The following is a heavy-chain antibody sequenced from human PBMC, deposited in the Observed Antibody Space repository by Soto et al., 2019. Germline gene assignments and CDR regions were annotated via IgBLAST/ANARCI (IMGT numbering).Heavy chain of an antibody. J-gene: IGHJ4*02. D-gene: IGHD4-17*01. CDR2: IHSTGTT. V-gene: IGHV4-59*08. CDR3: ARHSYGGLDY. Sequence: QVQLQESGPRLVKSSETLSLTCTVSGGSVSNYYWSWIRQPPGKGLEWIGYIHSTGTTNYNPSLKSRITISVDTSKDQLYLKVNSVTAADTAGYYCARHSYGGLDYWGQGTLVTVSS. CDR1: GGSVSNYY.